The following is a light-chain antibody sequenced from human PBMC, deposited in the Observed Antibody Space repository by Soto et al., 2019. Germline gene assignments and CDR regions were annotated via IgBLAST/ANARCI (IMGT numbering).Light chain of an antibody. J-gene: IGKJ5*01. V-gene: IGKV3-11*01. CDR2: DAS. CDR3: QQRSNWQIT. CDR1: QSVSNY. Sequence: EIVLTQSPATLSLSPGERATLSCRPSQSVSNYFAWYQQKPGRAPRLLIYDASTRATGIPARFIGSGSGTDYTITISSLEPEDFAVYYCQQRSNWQITFGQGTRLEIK.